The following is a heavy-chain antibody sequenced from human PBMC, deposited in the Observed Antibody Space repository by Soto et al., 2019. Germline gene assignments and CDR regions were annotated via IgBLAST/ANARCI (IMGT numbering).Heavy chain of an antibody. V-gene: IGHV4-30-2*01. CDR2: IFYSGNT. CDR1: GGSLSGGGNS. J-gene: IGHJ3*02. CDR3: ARQVTGLMGYAYDI. D-gene: IGHD2-8*02. Sequence: PSETLSLTCTVSGGSLSGGGNSWSWVRKPPGKGLEWLGYIFYSGNTFYNPSLKSRLTVSIDKSNNQFSLKLNSVTAADTAMYYCARQVTGLMGYAYDIWGQGTMVTVSS.